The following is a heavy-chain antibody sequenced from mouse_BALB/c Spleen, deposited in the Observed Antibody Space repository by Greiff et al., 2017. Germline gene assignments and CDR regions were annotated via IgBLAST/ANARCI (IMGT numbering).Heavy chain of an antibody. D-gene: IGHD2-3*01. Sequence: EVQLVESGGGLVQPGGSRKLSCAASGFTFSSFGMHWVRQAPEKGLEWVAYISSGSSTIYYADTVKGRFTISRDNPKNTLFLQMTSLRSEDTAMYYCARCYDGYFWYFDVWGAGTTVTVSS. V-gene: IGHV5-17*02. CDR3: ARCYDGYFWYFDV. CDR1: GFTFSSFG. J-gene: IGHJ1*01. CDR2: ISSGSSTI.